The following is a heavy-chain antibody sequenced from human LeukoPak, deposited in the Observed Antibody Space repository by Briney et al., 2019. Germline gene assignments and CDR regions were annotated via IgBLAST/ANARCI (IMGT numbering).Heavy chain of an antibody. Sequence: GGSLRLSCAASGFTFSSYEMNWVRQAPGKGLEWVSYISSSGSTIYYADSVKGRFTISRDNAKNSLYLQMNSLRAEDTAVYYCARLDVVPAANIWFGELLGGDFDYWGQGTLVTVSS. CDR2: ISSSGSTI. D-gene: IGHD3-10*01. V-gene: IGHV3-48*03. J-gene: IGHJ4*02. CDR1: GFTFSSYE. CDR3: ARLDVVPAANIWFGELLGGDFDY.